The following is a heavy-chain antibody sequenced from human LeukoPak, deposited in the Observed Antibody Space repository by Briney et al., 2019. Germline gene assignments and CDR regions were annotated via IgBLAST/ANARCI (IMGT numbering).Heavy chain of an antibody. CDR1: GYXXXGXY. CDR2: INPNSGGT. D-gene: IGHD3-22*01. Sequence: ASVKVSCKASGYXXXGXYXXWVRQAPXXXLEWMGWINPNSGGTNYAQKFQGRVTMTRDTSISTAYMELSRLRSDDTAVYYCARADYYDEYWGQGTLVTVSS. V-gene: IGHV1-2*02. J-gene: IGHJ4*02. CDR3: ARADYYDEY.